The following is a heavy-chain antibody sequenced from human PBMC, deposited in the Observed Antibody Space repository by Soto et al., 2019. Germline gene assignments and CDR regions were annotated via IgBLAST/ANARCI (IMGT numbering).Heavy chain of an antibody. D-gene: IGHD2-15*01. CDR2: INSDGSST. J-gene: IGHJ4*02. Sequence: GGSLRLSCAASGFTFSSYWMHWVRQAPGKGLVWVSRINSDGSSTSYADSVKGRFTISRDNAKNTLYLQMNSLRAEDTAVYYCAVEVVGQRAMGYGGKGTLVTVS. CDR3: AVEVVGQRAMGY. CDR1: GFTFSSYW. V-gene: IGHV3-74*01.